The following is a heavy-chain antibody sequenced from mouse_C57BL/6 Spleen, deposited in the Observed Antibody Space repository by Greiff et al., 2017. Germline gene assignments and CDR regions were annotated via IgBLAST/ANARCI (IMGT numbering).Heavy chain of an antibody. J-gene: IGHJ4*01. CDR1: GFTFSSYA. D-gene: IGHD2-1*01. CDR2: ISSGGDYI. Sequence: EVKLEESGEGLVKPGGSLKLSCAASGFTFSSYAMSWVRQTPEKRLEWVAYISSGGDYIYYADTVKGRFTISRDNARNTLYLQMSSLKSEDTAMYYCTRDMVYGKGAMDYWGQGTSVTVSS. CDR3: TRDMVYGKGAMDY. V-gene: IGHV5-9-1*02.